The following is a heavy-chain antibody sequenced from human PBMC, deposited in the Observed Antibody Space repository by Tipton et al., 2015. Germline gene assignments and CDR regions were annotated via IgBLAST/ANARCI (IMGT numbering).Heavy chain of an antibody. J-gene: IGHJ4*02. CDR1: GGSFSGYY. CDR2: INHSGST. V-gene: IGHV4-34*01. CDR3: ARMNAVTTPPDFYFDY. Sequence: TLSLTCAVYGGSFSGYYWSWIRQPPGKGLEWIGEINHSGSTNYNPSLKSRVTISVDTSKNQFSLKLNSVTAADTAVYYCARMNAVTTPPDFYFDYWGQGTLVTVSS. D-gene: IGHD4-17*01.